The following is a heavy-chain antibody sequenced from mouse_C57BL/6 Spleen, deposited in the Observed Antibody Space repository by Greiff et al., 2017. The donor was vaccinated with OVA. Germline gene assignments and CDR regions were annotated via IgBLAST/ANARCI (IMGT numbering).Heavy chain of an antibody. CDR1: GYSITSGYD. Sequence: VQLQQSGPGMVKPSQSLSLTCTVTGYSITSGYDWHWIRHFPGNKLEWMGYISYSGSTNYNPSLKSRISITHDTSKNHFFLKLNSVTTEDTATYYCARDLGGAWFAYWGQGTLVTVSA. V-gene: IGHV3-1*01. CDR2: ISYSGST. J-gene: IGHJ3*01. D-gene: IGHD3-3*01. CDR3: ARDLGGAWFAY.